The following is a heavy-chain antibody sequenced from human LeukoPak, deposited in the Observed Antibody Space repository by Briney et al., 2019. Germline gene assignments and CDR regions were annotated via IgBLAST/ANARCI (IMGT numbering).Heavy chain of an antibody. J-gene: IGHJ3*02. CDR2: ISSSSSYI. CDR3: ARELRITMIVVPGSYAFDI. CDR1: GFTFSSYS. V-gene: IGHV3-21*01. Sequence: GGSLRLSCAASGFTFSSYSMNWVRQAPGKGLEWVSSISSSSSYIYYADSVKGRFTISRDNAKNSLYLQMNSLRAEDTAVYYCARELRITMIVVPGSYAFDIWGQGTMVTVSS. D-gene: IGHD3-22*01.